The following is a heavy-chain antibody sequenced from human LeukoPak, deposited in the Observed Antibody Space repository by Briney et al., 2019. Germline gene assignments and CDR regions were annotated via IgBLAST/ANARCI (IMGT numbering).Heavy chain of an antibody. Sequence: GGSLRLSCAASGFTFSSYGMSWVRQAPGKGLEWVSAISGSGGSTYYADSVKGRFTISRDNSKNTLYLQMHSLRAEDTAVYYCAKDDRLANYYDSSGYPLPPYYFDYWGQGTLVTVSS. V-gene: IGHV3-23*01. CDR2: ISGSGGST. CDR3: AKDDRLANYYDSSGYPLPPYYFDY. D-gene: IGHD3-22*01. CDR1: GFTFSSYG. J-gene: IGHJ4*02.